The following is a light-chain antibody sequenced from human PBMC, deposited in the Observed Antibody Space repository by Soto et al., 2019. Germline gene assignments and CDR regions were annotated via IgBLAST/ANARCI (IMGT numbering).Light chain of an antibody. CDR2: EGD. CDR3: CTFAPSTTFYV. Sequence: QSALTQPASFSGSPGQSITISCSGTSSDVGSSNLVSWYQQHPGKAPKLIIFEGDRRPSGVSGRFSGSKSGNTASLTISGLQAEDEADYYCCTFAPSTTFYVFGTGTKVTVL. CDR1: SSDVGSSNL. J-gene: IGLJ1*01. V-gene: IGLV2-23*01.